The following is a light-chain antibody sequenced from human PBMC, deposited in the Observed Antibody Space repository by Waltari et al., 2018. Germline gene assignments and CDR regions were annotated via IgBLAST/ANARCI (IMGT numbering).Light chain of an antibody. J-gene: IGLJ2*01. V-gene: IGLV2-23*03. CDR3: CSYVTSRTFV. CDR2: EGN. CDR1: SSHVDRYNL. Sequence: QSALTQPASVSGSPGQSITISCSGSSSHVDRYNLVSWYQQHPGKVPKLILYEGNKRPSGVSNRFSGSKSGDTASLTISGLQAEDEAAYYCCSYVTSRTFVFGGGTKVSVL.